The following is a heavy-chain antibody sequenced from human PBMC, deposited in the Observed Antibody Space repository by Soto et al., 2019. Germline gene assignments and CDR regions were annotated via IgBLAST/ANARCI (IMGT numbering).Heavy chain of an antibody. D-gene: IGHD3-10*01. CDR1: GGIFSTYA. CDR3: ARDRDECSLGNNYSSIAF. Sequence: QVQLVQSGAEVKKPGSSVKVSCKASGGIFSTYAISWLRQAPGQGLEWMGGIIPIFGTPNYARRFQGRVTITADESTTTSYTELSRLTSEDTSVDYWARDRDECSLGNNYSSIAFWGKGALVTVS. J-gene: IGHJ4*02. V-gene: IGHV1-69*01. CDR2: IIPIFGTP.